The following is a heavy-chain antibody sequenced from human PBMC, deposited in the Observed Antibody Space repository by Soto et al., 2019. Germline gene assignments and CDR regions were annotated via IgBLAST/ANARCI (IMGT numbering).Heavy chain of an antibody. CDR1: GGTFSSYA. V-gene: IGHV1-69*12. D-gene: IGHD3-22*01. CDR3: ASHYDSSGYYYRGLDY. J-gene: IGHJ4*02. Sequence: QVQLVQSGAEVKKPGSSVKVSCKASGGTFSSYAISWVRQAPGQGLEWMGGIIPIFGTADYAQKFQGRVTITAXXXTRXGNMELSSLRSEETAVYYCASHYDSSGYYYRGLDYWGQGTLVTVSS. CDR2: IIPIFGTA.